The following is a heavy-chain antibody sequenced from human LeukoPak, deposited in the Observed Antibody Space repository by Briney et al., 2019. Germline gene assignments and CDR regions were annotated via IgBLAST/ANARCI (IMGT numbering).Heavy chain of an antibody. D-gene: IGHD3-10*01. J-gene: IGHJ4*02. V-gene: IGHV4-34*01. CDR3: ARGVTMVRGLKY. Sequence: SETLSLTCAVYGGSFSGYYWSWIRQPAGKGLEWIGEINHSGSTNYNPSLKSRVTISVDTSKNQFSLKLSSVTAADTAVYYCARGVTMVRGLKYWGQGTLVTVSS. CDR2: INHSGST. CDR1: GGSFSGYY.